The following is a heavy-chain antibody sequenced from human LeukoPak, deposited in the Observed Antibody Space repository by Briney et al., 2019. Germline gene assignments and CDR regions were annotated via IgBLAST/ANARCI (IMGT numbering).Heavy chain of an antibody. CDR3: AREFRKPSAGD. V-gene: IGHV3-74*01. J-gene: IGHJ4*02. D-gene: IGHD1-14*01. CDR2: IKSDGSGT. Sequence: GGSLRLSCAASGFTFSSYWMHWVRQAPEKGLLWVSRIKSDGSGTTYADSVKGRFTISRDNAKNTLYLQMNSLRAEDTAVYFCAREFRKPSAGDWGQGTLVTVSS. CDR1: GFTFSSYW.